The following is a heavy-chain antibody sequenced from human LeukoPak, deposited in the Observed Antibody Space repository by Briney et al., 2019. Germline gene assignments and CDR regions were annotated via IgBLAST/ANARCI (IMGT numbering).Heavy chain of an antibody. J-gene: IGHJ4*02. CDR1: GFTFTGYP. Sequence: ASVKVSCKASGFTFTGYPIHWVRQAPGQGLEWVGWISPYNGGTNYAQKFQGRVTMTRDTSTRTAYMELSGLISDDTAVYYCARATGTFFDYWGQGSPVTASS. D-gene: IGHD1/OR15-1a*01. CDR2: ISPYNGGT. CDR3: ARATGTFFDY. V-gene: IGHV1-2*02.